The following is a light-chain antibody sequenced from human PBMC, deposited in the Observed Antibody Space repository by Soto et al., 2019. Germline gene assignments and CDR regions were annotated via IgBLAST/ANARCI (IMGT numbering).Light chain of an antibody. CDR2: EVT. V-gene: IGLV2-14*01. Sequence: QAVVTQPASVSGSPGQSITISCTGTSTDVGAYNYVSWYQQHPGKAPKLVIFEVTNRPSGVSNRFSGSKSGNTASLTISGLQADDEAEYSCSSYTTSSTYVFGSGTKVTVL. CDR1: STDVGAYNY. CDR3: SSYTTSSTYV. J-gene: IGLJ1*01.